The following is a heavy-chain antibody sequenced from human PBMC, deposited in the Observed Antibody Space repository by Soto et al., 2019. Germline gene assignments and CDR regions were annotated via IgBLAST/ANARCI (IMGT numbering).Heavy chain of an antibody. D-gene: IGHD3-10*01. CDR2: INAGNGNT. V-gene: IGHV1-3*01. Sequence: ASVKVSCKASGYTFTSYAMHWVRQAPGQRLEWMGWINAGNGNTKYSQKFQGRVTITRDTSASTAYMELSSLRSEDTAVYYCARGGQPHSLIWFGEYYYMDVWGKGTTVTV. CDR3: ARGGQPHSLIWFGEYYYMDV. J-gene: IGHJ6*03. CDR1: GYTFTSYA.